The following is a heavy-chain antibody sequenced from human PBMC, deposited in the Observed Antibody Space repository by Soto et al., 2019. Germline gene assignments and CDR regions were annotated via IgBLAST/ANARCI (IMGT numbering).Heavy chain of an antibody. CDR2: IWYDGSNK. J-gene: IGHJ4*02. CDR3: ARDKGIAAPLNIDY. D-gene: IGHD6-13*01. V-gene: IGHV3-33*01. Sequence: QVQLVESGGGVVQPGRSLRLSCAASGFTFSSYGMHWVRQAPGKGLEWVAVIWYDGSNKYYADSVKGRFTISRDNSKKTLYLQMNSLRAEDTAVYYCARDKGIAAPLNIDYWGQGTLVTVSS. CDR1: GFTFSSYG.